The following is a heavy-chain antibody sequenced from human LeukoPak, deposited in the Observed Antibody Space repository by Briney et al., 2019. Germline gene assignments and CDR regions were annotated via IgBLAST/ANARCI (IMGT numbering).Heavy chain of an antibody. CDR3: ARVTTSSSWYDY. CDR2: IGTAGDT. J-gene: IGHJ4*02. D-gene: IGHD6-13*01. V-gene: IGHV3-13*01. Sequence: GGSLRLSCAASGFIFSSYDMHWVRQATGKGLEWVSAIGTAGDTYYPGSVKGRFTISRENAKNSLYLQMNSLRAGDTAVYYCARVTTSSSWYDYWGQGTLVTVSS. CDR1: GFIFSSYD.